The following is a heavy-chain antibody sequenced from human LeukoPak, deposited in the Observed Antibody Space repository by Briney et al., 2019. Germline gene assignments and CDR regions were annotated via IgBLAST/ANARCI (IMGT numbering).Heavy chain of an antibody. J-gene: IGHJ3*02. CDR2: ISDYNGNT. D-gene: IGHD2-2*01. Sequence: ASVKASCKASGYSFNSQGMNWVRQAPGQGLKWMGWISDYNGNTNYAQKLQGRVTMTPDTSTSTAYMQPRGLRSDDTGVYYCARSTAARRGAFDIWGQGTVVSVSS. CDR3: ARSTAARRGAFDI. CDR1: GYSFNSQG. V-gene: IGHV1-18*01.